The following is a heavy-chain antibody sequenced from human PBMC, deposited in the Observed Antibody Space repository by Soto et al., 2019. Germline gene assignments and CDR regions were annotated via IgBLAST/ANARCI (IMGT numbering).Heavy chain of an antibody. CDR1: GGAGSSGDYY. J-gene: IGHJ6*03. CDR2: IYYNGNT. CDR3: ARVYGSGSKKLGYYYYMDV. D-gene: IGHD6-19*01. Sequence: PSETLALTCTVSGGAGSSGDYYWSWIRQPPGKGLGWIGYIYYNGNTFYNPSLRSRVTLSVDTSKNQFSLKLISVTAADTAVYYCARVYGSGSKKLGYYYYMDVWGKGTTVTVSS. V-gene: IGHV4-31*03.